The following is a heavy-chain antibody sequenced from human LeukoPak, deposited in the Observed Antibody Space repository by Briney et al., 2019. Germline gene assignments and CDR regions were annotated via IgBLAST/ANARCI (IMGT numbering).Heavy chain of an antibody. V-gene: IGHV4-30-2*01. J-gene: IGHJ6*02. CDR3: ARDFSTSLYGMDV. Sequence: PSQTLSLTCTVSGGSISSGGYYWSWIRQPPGKGLEWIGYIYHSGSTYYNPSLKSRVTISVDRSKNQFSLKLSSVTAADTAVYYCARDFSTSLYGMDVWGQGTTVTVSS. CDR1: GGSISSGGYY. D-gene: IGHD2-2*01. CDR2: IYHSGST.